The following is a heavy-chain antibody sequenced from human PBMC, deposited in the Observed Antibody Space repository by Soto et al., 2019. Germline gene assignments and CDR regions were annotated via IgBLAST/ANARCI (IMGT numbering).Heavy chain of an antibody. CDR3: ASLTGQGGRTLGG. V-gene: IGHV4-30-2*01. CDR2: IYHSGST. CDR1: GGSISSGGYS. D-gene: IGHD3-16*01. Sequence: QLQLQESGSGLVKPSQTLSLTCAVSGGSISSGGYSWSWIRQPPGKGLEWIGYIYHSGSTYYNPSLKSRVTISVDRSKNQFSLKLSSVTAADTAVYYCASLTGQGGRTLGGWGQGTLVTVSS. J-gene: IGHJ4*02.